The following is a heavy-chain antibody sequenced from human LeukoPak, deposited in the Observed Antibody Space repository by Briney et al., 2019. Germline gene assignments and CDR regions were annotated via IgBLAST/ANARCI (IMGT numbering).Heavy chain of an antibody. CDR3: GRYSGGGRTAFADC. Sequence: SETLSLTCTVSGASISSYYWSWSRQSPGKGLDWIGWIGDIYTSGSTNYNPSFKSRVNVSVDTSKKQFSLRLSSVTAADTAVYYCGRYSGGGRTAFADCWGQGTLVTVSS. V-gene: IGHV4-4*09. D-gene: IGHD3-10*01. CDR2: IYTSGST. CDR1: GASISSYY. J-gene: IGHJ4*02.